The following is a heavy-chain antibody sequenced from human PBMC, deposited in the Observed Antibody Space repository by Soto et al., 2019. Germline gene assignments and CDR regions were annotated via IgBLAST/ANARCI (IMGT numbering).Heavy chain of an antibody. D-gene: IGHD6-13*01. CDR2: IYPGNHET. CDR3: ARSPRSSPYFDY. J-gene: IGHJ4*02. Sequence: GESLKISCXCSGYTFSNFWIGWVRQLPGKGLEWMGIIYPGNHETRYSPSFHGKVTISADKSINTAYLQWNSLEASDTAFYFCARSPRSSPYFDYWGQGALVTVSS. V-gene: IGHV5-51*01. CDR1: GYTFSNFW.